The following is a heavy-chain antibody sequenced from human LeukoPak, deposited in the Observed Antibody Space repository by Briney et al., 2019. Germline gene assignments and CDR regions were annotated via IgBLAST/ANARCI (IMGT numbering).Heavy chain of an antibody. J-gene: IGHJ5*02. D-gene: IGHD2-21*02. CDR3: ARSGDGDWGGNWFDP. V-gene: IGHV1-69*01. CDR2: IIHIFGTA. Sequence: SVKVSCKASGGTFSNYSISWVRPAPGQGLEWMGGIIHIFGTANYAQKFQGRVTIAADESTSTAYMELSSLRSEDTAVYYCARSGDGDWGGNWFDPWGQGTLVTVSS. CDR1: GGTFSNYS.